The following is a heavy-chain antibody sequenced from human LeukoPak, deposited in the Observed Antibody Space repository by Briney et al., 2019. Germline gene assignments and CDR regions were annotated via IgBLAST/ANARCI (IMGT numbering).Heavy chain of an antibody. CDR1: GFDFSIYT. CDR2: ISGSGNGGSR. V-gene: IGHV3-64D*06. J-gene: IGHJ4*02. CDR3: VKDFGRIRGTPDS. D-gene: IGHD1-26*01. Sequence: GGSLRLSCSASGFDFSIYTMYWVRQAPGKGPEYVSTISGSGNGGSRYYADSVKGRFTISRDDSKSIVYLQMNNLRSEDTAVYYCVKDFGRIRGTPDSWGQGTLVTVSS.